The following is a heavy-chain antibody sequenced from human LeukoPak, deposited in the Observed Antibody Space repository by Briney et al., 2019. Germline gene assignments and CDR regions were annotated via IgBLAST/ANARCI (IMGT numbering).Heavy chain of an antibody. CDR3: ARGGGTTYYDILTGYKKNWFDP. CDR2: IIPIFGTA. CDR1: GGTFSSYA. Sequence: SVKVSCKASGGTFSSYAISWVRQAPGQGLEWMGGIIPIFGTANYAQKFQGRVTITADESTSTAYMELSSLRSEDTAVYYCARGGGTTYYDILTGYKKNWFDPWGQGTLVTVSS. V-gene: IGHV1-69*01. J-gene: IGHJ5*02. D-gene: IGHD3-9*01.